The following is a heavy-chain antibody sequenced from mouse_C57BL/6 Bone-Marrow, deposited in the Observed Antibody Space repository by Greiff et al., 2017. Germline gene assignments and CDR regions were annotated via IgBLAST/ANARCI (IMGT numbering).Heavy chain of an antibody. CDR2: IYPRSGNT. D-gene: IGHD1-1*01. V-gene: IGHV1-81*01. CDR3: AKRGLFITTVVATYDYAMDY. CDR1: GYTFTSYG. Sequence: QVQLQQSGAELARPGASVKLSCKASGYTFTSYGISWVKQRTGQGLEWIGEIYPRSGNTYYNEKFKGKATLTADTSSSTAYMELRSLTSEDSAVYFCAKRGLFITTVVATYDYAMDYWGQGTSVTVSS. J-gene: IGHJ4*01.